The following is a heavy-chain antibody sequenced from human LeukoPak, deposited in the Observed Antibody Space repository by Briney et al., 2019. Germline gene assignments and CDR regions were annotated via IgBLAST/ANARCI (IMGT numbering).Heavy chain of an antibody. V-gene: IGHV3-64*01. CDR1: GFIFSNYA. CDR2: VSGSGTST. CDR3: ARGGGSGSYYYYGLDV. Sequence: GGSLRLSCEASGFIFSNYAMPWVRQAPGKGLEYVSGVSGSGTSTYYANSVKGRFTISRDNPKNTLYLQMGSLRVEDVAVYYCARGGGSGSYYYYGLDVWGHGTTVTVSS. D-gene: IGHD3-10*01. J-gene: IGHJ6*02.